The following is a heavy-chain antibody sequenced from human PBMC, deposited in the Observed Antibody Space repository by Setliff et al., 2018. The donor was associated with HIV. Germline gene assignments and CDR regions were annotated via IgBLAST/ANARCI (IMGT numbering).Heavy chain of an antibody. CDR3: ARDLSPYGSGDPYYYYGMDV. Sequence: TLSLTCTVSGGSISSSGNYWTWIRQRPGKGLEWIGYIYYTGSTYYHPSLKSRVLISVDTSNNLFSLSLRSVTAADTAVYYCARDLSPYGSGDPYYYYGMDVWGQGTTVTSP. CDR2: IYYTGST. J-gene: IGHJ6*02. V-gene: IGHV4-31*03. CDR1: GGSISSSGNY. D-gene: IGHD3-10*01.